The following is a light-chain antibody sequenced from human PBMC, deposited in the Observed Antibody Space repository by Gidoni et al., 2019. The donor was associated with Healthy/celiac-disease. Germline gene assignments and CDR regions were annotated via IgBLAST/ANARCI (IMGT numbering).Light chain of an antibody. Sequence: EIVLTQSPATLSLSPGERATRSCRPSQSVSSYLAWYQQKPGQAPRLLIYDASNRATGIPARFSGSGSGTDFTLTISSLEPEDFAVYYCQQRSNWYTFGQGTKLEIK. CDR3: QQRSNWYT. CDR1: QSVSSY. J-gene: IGKJ2*01. CDR2: DAS. V-gene: IGKV3-11*01.